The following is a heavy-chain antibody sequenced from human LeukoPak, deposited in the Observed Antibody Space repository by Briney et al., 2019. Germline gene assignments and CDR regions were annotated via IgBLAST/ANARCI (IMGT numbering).Heavy chain of an antibody. CDR1: GFPFNSYA. Sequence: GGSLRLSCAASGFPFNSYAMYWVRQAPGKGLVWVARIHGDGDNISYADSVRGRFTISRDNAKDTLYLHMNSLRPEDTAVYYCARAQVGAPTDLWGQGTLVTVSS. CDR2: IHGDGDNI. CDR3: ARAQVGAPTDL. V-gene: IGHV3-74*01. D-gene: IGHD1-26*01. J-gene: IGHJ5*02.